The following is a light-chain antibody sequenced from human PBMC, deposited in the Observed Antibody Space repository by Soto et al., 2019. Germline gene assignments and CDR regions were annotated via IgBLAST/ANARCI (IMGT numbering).Light chain of an antibody. CDR2: KAS. Sequence: DIQMTQSPSTLSASVGDRVTITCRASQSISSWLAWYQKKPGKDPKIMIYKASSLESGVPSRFSGSGSGTEFNLTISRLQTDDFATYYCQQYNSYPITCGQGTRLEIK. CDR1: QSISSW. CDR3: QQYNSYPIT. V-gene: IGKV1-5*03. J-gene: IGKJ5*01.